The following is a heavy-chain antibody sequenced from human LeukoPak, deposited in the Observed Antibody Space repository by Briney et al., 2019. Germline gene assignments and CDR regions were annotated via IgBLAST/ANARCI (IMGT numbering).Heavy chain of an antibody. CDR2: IIPIFGTA. Sequence: ASVKVSCKASGGTFSSYAISWVRQAPGQGLEWMGGIIPIFGTANYAQKFPGRVTITTDESTHTAYMELSSLRSEDMAVYYCARFSYGYSNYVSLDYWGQGTLVTVSS. D-gene: IGHD4-11*01. CDR3: ARFSYGYSNYVSLDY. CDR1: GGTFSSYA. J-gene: IGHJ4*02. V-gene: IGHV1-69*05.